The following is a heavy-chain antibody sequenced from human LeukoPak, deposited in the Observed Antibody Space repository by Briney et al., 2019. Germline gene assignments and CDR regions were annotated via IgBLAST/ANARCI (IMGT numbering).Heavy chain of an antibody. CDR2: INPNSGGT. D-gene: IGHD3-22*01. Sequence: GASVKVSCKASGYTFTGYYMHWVRQAPGQGLEWMGWINPNSGGTNYAQKFQGRVTMTGDTSISTAYMELSRLRSDDTAVYYCARGPIVVVTIFDYWGQGTLVTVSS. J-gene: IGHJ4*02. V-gene: IGHV1-2*02. CDR3: ARGPIVVVTIFDY. CDR1: GYTFTGYY.